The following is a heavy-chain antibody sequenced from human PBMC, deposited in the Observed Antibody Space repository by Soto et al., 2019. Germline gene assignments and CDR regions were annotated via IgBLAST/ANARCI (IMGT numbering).Heavy chain of an antibody. Sequence: GGSLRLSCTGSGFTFSNYAMNWVRQAPGKGLECVSSISGSGDTTYYADSVKGRFTISRDNSKNTLYLQMSSLRAEDTAIYYCAKNGRAAAMYNWFDPWGQGTLVTVSS. CDR2: ISGSGDTT. D-gene: IGHD6-13*01. V-gene: IGHV3-23*01. J-gene: IGHJ5*02. CDR3: AKNGRAAAMYNWFDP. CDR1: GFTFSNYA.